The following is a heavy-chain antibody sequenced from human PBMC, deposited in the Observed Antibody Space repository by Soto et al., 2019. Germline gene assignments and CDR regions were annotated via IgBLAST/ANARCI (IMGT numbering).Heavy chain of an antibody. CDR2: VNPILSMS. D-gene: IGHD3-16*01. Sequence: QVQLVQSGAEVKRPGSSVKVSCKASGDTFSFYSINWVRQAPGLGLEWMGRVNPILSMSNYAQRFQGRVTMTADKSTSTAYMELSGLRSEDTAMSYCATSYASGYRAFDYWGQGALVTVSS. J-gene: IGHJ4*02. CDR3: ATSYASGYRAFDY. CDR1: GDTFSFYS. V-gene: IGHV1-69*04.